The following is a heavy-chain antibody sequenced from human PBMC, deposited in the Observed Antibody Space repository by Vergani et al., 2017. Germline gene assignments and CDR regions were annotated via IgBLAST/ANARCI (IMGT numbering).Heavy chain of an antibody. J-gene: IGHJ3*01. D-gene: IGHD3-10*01. V-gene: IGHV5-51*01. CDR2: IFPGDSEV. CDR1: GFSFSTYW. CDR3: ASGGHGSENGGALQL. Sequence: VQLVQSGAEVKKPGESLKISCKGSGFSFSTYWIGWVRQMPGKGLEWMGLIFPGDSEVKSNPTFRGQVIFSVDTSVNTAYLQWRSLQASDTATYFCASGGHGSENGGALQLWGQGTNITVSS.